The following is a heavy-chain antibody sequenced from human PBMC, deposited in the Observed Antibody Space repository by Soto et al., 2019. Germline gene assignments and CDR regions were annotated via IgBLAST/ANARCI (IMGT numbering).Heavy chain of an antibody. CDR2: ISYDGSNK. J-gene: IGHJ6*02. CDR3: ARSAIVPAAIGYYYGMDV. CDR1: GFTFSSYA. D-gene: IGHD2-2*01. V-gene: IGHV3-30-3*01. Sequence: QVQLVESGGGVVQPGRSLRLSCAASGFTFSSYAMHWVRQAPGKGLEWVAVISYDGSNKYYADSVKGRFTISRDNSKNTLYLLMNSLRAEDTAVYYCARSAIVPAAIGYYYGMDVWGQGTTVTVSS.